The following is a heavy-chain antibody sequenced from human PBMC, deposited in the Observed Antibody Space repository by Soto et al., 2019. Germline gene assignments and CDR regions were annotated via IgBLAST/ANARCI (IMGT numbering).Heavy chain of an antibody. J-gene: IGHJ5*02. CDR1: GFTVSSDY. V-gene: IGHV3-53*01. CDR3: ARAYGGNPALFDP. D-gene: IGHD4-17*01. Sequence: EVQLVESGGGLIQPGGSLRLSCAASGFTVSSDYMSWVRQAPGKGLERVSVIYTGGSTYYADSVKGRFTFSRDNSKNTLYLQMNSLRAEDTAVYYCARAYGGNPALFDPWGQGTLVTVSS. CDR2: IYTGGST.